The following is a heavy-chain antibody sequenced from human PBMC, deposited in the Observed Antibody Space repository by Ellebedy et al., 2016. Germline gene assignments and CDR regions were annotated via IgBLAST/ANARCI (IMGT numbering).Heavy chain of an antibody. CDR1: GFTFSSYD. V-gene: IGHV3-13*01. CDR2: IGTAGDT. CDR3: ARGWGAGVYMAHLDY. Sequence: GGSLRLSXAASGFTFSSYDMHWVRQATGKGLEWVSAIGTAGDTYYPGSVKGRFTISRENAKNSLYLQMNSLRAQDTAVYYCARGWGAGVYMAHLDYWGQGALVTVSS. D-gene: IGHD3-10*01. J-gene: IGHJ4*02.